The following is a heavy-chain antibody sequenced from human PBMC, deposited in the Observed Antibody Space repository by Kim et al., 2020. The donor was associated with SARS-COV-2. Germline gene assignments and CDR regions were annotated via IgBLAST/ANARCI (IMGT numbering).Heavy chain of an antibody. CDR2: ISWNSGSI. J-gene: IGHJ6*02. Sequence: GGSLRLSCAASGFTFGDYAMHWVRQAPGKGLEWVSGISWNSGSIGYADSVKGRFTISRDNAKNSLYLQMNSLRAEDTALYYCAKETGTTNSDVVGHGMDVWGQGTTVTVSS. CDR3: AKETGTTNSDVVGHGMDV. D-gene: IGHD1-7*01. CDR1: GFTFGDYA. V-gene: IGHV3-9*01.